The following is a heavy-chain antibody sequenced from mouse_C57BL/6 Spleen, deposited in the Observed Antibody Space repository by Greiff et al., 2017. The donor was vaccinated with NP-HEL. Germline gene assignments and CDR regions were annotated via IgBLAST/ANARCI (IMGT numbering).Heavy chain of an antibody. Sequence: QVQLQQPGAELVKPGASVKLSCKASGYTFTSYWMQWVKQRPGQGLEWIGEIDPSDSYINYNQKFKGKATLTVDTSSSTAYMQLSSLTSEDSAVYYCARGGLRLVAYWGQGTLVTVSA. CDR2: IDPSDSYI. V-gene: IGHV1-50*01. CDR3: ARGGLRLVAY. CDR1: GYTFTSYW. J-gene: IGHJ3*01. D-gene: IGHD2-4*01.